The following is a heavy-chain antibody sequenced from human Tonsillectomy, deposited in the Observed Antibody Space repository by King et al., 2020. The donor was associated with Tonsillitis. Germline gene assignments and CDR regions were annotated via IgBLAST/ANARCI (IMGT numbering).Heavy chain of an antibody. D-gene: IGHD3-10*01. V-gene: IGHV4-59*01. CDR2: VFSTGST. CDR3: VRDVGSGTYYNRPRYY. CDR1: GGSFSGYY. J-gene: IGHJ4*02. Sequence: QLQESGPGVVKPSETLSLTCTVSGGSFSGYYWSWIRQSPGKGLEWIGYVFSTGSTQHNRSLKSRVTISVDTSKNQFSLTLRSVTAADTAIYYCVRDVGSGTYYNRPRYYWGLGTLVTVSS.